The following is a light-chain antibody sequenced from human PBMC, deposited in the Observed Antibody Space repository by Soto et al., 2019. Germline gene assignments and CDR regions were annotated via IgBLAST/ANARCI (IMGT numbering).Light chain of an antibody. V-gene: IGKV1-5*01. Sequence: DIQMTQSPSSLSASVGDRVTITCRASQSISSWLAWYQQKPGKAPKLLIFDASSLESGTPSRFRGRRSGTHFTITINGMQPDDFATYYCQKYDNDXPLTCGGGTKV. CDR2: DAS. CDR3: QKYDNDXPLT. CDR1: QSISSW. J-gene: IGKJ4*01.